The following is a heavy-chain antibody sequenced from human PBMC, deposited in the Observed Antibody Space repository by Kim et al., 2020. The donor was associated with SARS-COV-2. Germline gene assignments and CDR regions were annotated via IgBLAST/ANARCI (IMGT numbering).Heavy chain of an antibody. J-gene: IGHJ4*02. Sequence: VKGRFTISRDNSKNTLYLQMNSLRAEDTAVYYCAKDEKDSSSWYVDYFDYWGQGTLVTVSS. V-gene: IGHV3-30*02. CDR3: AKDEKDSSSWYVDYFDY. D-gene: IGHD6-13*01.